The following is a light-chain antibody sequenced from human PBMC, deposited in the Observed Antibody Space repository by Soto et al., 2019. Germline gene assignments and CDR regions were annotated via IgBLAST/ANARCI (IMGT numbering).Light chain of an antibody. CDR2: EDS. CDR1: SSDVGSYNL. J-gene: IGLJ1*01. V-gene: IGLV2-23*01. Sequence: QSALTQPASVSGSPGQSITISCTGTSSDVGSYNLVSWYQQHPGKAPKLLIFEDSKRPSGVSNRFSGSKSDNTASLTISGLQAEDEAEYYCCSYARSSTYYVFGTGTKLTVL. CDR3: CSYARSSTYYV.